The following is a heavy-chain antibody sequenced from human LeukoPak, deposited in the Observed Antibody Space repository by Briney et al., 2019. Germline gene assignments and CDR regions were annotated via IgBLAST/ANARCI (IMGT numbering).Heavy chain of an antibody. Sequence: MPSETLSLTCTVSGGSISSYYWSWIRQPPGKGLEWIGYVYNSGSTNYNPSLKSRVTISVDTSKNQFSLKLSSVTAADTAVYYCARLYSSSLGRVFDYWGQGTLVTVSS. J-gene: IGHJ4*02. CDR2: VYNSGST. V-gene: IGHV4-59*01. D-gene: IGHD6-13*01. CDR3: ARLYSSSLGRVFDY. CDR1: GGSISSYY.